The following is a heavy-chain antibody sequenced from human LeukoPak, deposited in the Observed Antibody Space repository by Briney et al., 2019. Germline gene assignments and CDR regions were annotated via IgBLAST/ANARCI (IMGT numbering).Heavy chain of an antibody. CDR3: ARTYSASWTRTYFDY. J-gene: IGHJ4*02. CDR1: GFIFSDHY. V-gene: IGHV3-72*01. CDR2: IRNRANDYTT. Sequence: PGGSLRLSCAASGFIFSDHYMEWVRQAPGKGLEWVGRIRNRANDYTTQYAASVKGRFTISRDDSTNSLYLQMNSLKTEDTAVYFCARTYSASWTRTYFDYWGQGTLVTVSS. D-gene: IGHD6-13*01.